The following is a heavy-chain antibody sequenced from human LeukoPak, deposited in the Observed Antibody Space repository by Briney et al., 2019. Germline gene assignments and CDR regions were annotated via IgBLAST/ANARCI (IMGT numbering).Heavy chain of an antibody. Sequence: PSETLSLTCTVSGGSISSDLYYWHWIRQPAGKVLEWIGRFYNSGRTNFNPSLKSRVTISADTSKNQFSLKLRSVTAADTAVYYCARGDLKSDWFDTGGQGTLVTVS. V-gene: IGHV4-61*02. CDR1: GGSISSDLYY. J-gene: IGHJ5*02. D-gene: IGHD3-3*01. CDR3: ARGDLKSDWFDT. CDR2: FYNSGRT.